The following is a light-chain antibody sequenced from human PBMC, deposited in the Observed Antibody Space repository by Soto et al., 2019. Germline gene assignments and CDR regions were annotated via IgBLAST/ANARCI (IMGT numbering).Light chain of an antibody. Sequence: EIVLTQSPGTLSLSPGERATLSCRASQSVSSSYLAWYQQKPGQAPRLLIYGASSRATGIPDRFSGSGSGTDFTLTISRLEPDDFAVYYCQQYGSSPRTFGGGTKVDIK. J-gene: IGKJ4*01. CDR3: QQYGSSPRT. CDR2: GAS. V-gene: IGKV3-20*01. CDR1: QSVSSSY.